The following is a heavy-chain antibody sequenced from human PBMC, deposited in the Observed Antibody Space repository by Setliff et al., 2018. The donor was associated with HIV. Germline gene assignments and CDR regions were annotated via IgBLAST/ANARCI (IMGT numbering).Heavy chain of an antibody. CDR3: ARLRGYFYGHGRYFDY. CDR1: NASISSHY. D-gene: IGHD5-18*01. V-gene: IGHV4-59*11. CDR2: THHSGST. Sequence: PSETLSLTCTVSNASISSHYWSWIRQPPGKGLEWIGYTHHSGSTNYNSSLKGRVSISVDTSKNQFSLKLTSVTAADTALYYCARLRGYFYGHGRYFDYWVPETLLVTVSS. J-gene: IGHJ4*03.